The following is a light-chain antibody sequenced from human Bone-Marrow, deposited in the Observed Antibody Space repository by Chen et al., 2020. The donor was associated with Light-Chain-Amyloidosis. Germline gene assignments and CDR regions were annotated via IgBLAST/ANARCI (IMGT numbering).Light chain of an antibody. CDR3: QQADSFPLLT. CDR1: RCITTW. Sequence: DIQMTPSPSSLSASVGDRVTITCRASRCITTWLAWYQQQPGKAPRLLIYAATRLQDGVPSRFSGSGSGTDFTLTINDLQPVDFATYFCQQADSFPLLTFGGGTRVEL. V-gene: IGKV1-12*01. CDR2: AAT. J-gene: IGKJ4*01.